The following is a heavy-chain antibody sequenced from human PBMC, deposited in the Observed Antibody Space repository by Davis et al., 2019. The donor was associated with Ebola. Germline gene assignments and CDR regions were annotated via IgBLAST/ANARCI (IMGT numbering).Heavy chain of an antibody. Sequence: GGSLRLSCAASGFTVSSNYMSWVRRAPGKGLEWVSAISGSGGSTYYADSVKGRFTISRDNSKNTLYLQMNSLRAEDTAVYYCAKNRVLDYWGQGTLVTVSS. CDR2: ISGSGGST. CDR3: AKNRVLDY. V-gene: IGHV3-23*01. J-gene: IGHJ4*02. CDR1: GFTVSSNY.